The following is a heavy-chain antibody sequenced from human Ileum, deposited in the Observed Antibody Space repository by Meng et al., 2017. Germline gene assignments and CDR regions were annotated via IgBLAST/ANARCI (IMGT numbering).Heavy chain of an antibody. J-gene: IGHJ4*02. V-gene: IGHV4-31*01. CDR2: IYSSGST. D-gene: IGHD3-10*01. CDR1: GGSISSGGFY. Sequence: QGRLQESGPGLGNPSPTLSLTWTFSGGSISSGGFYWSWIRQHPGKGLEWIGYIYSSGSTYYNPSLKSLVSISVDTSKNQFSLKLSSVTAADTAVYYCARGPGRGSGSGSFDYWGQGTLVTVSS. CDR3: ARGPGRGSGSGSFDY.